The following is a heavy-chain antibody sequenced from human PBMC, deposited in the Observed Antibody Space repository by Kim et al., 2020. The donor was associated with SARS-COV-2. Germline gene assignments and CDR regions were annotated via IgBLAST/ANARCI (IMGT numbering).Heavy chain of an antibody. CDR2: DGGTN. D-gene: IGHD3-16*01. Sequence: DGGTNDYAAPVKGRFTISRDDTKNTLYLQMNSLKTEDTAIYYCTTARGGHYWGQGTLVIVSS. CDR3: TTARGGHY. J-gene: IGHJ4*02. V-gene: IGHV3-15*01.